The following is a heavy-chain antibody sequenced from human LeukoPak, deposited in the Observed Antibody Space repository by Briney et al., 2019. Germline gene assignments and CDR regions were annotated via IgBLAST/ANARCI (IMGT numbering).Heavy chain of an antibody. Sequence: SETLSLTCNVWSGSMTSYYWSWIRQPPGGGVEWIGYIFHTGTATYNPSLKSRFTMSVDTSQKQFSLKVTSVTAADTAVYYCASQVHWAAALDSWGQGTLVSVSS. J-gene: IGHJ4*02. V-gene: IGHV4-59*08. CDR2: IFHTGTA. CDR3: ASQVHWAAALDS. CDR1: SGSMTSYY. D-gene: IGHD6-13*01.